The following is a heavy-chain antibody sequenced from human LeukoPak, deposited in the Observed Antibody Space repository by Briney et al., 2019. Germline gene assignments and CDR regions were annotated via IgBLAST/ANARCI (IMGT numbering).Heavy chain of an antibody. Sequence: GGSLRLSCAASGFTFSTYWMHWVRQAPGKGLVWVSRINSDGSSTIYADSVKGRFTISRDNAKNTLYLQMNSLRADDTAVYYCARVSPNTVTTLQYFDYWGQGTLVTVSS. D-gene: IGHD4-17*01. CDR1: GFTFSTYW. V-gene: IGHV3-74*01. CDR3: ARVSPNTVTTLQYFDY. CDR2: INSDGSST. J-gene: IGHJ4*02.